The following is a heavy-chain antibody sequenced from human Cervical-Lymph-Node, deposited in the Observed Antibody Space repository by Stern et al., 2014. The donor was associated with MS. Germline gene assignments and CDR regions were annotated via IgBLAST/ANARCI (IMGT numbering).Heavy chain of an antibody. V-gene: IGHV5-51*01. J-gene: IGHJ4*02. D-gene: IGHD3-16*01. CDR3: ARQFGATSSRLEI. Sequence: EVQLVESGPELKQPGESLQISCQASGYKFLNYWVAWGRQGPGKSQERMGIIFPDEYDTVYSGSSEGQVTFSVDKSITTVYLRWKSLKASDTAVYYCARQFGATSSRLEIWGQGTQVTVTS. CDR1: GYKFLNYW. CDR2: IFPDEYDT.